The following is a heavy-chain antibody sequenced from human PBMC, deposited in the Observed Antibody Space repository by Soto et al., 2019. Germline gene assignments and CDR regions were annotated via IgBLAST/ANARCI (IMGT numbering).Heavy chain of an antibody. D-gene: IGHD4-4*01. J-gene: IGHJ6*03. CDR1: GGSISSSSYY. CDR3: ARVTNHYYYYMDV. Sequence: SETLSPTCTVSGGSISSSSYYWGWIRQPPGKGLEWIGSIYYSGSTYYNPSLKSRVTISVDTSRNQYSLKLSSVTAADTAVYYCARVTNHYYYYMDVWGKGTTVTVSS. V-gene: IGHV4-39*01. CDR2: IYYSGST.